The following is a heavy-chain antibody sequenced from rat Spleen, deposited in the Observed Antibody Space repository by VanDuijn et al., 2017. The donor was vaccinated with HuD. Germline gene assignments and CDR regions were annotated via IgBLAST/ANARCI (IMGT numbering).Heavy chain of an antibody. CDR3: ARRYDFDF. J-gene: IGHJ2*01. Sequence: EVQLVESGGGLVQPGRSLKLSCAASGFTFSNYDMAWVRQAPTKGLEWVASISTGGGKTYYRDSVKGRFTISRDNAKSTLYLQMDSLRSEDTATYYCARRYDFDFWGQGVMVTVSS. V-gene: IGHV5S23*01. D-gene: IGHD2-1*01. CDR1: GFTFSNYD. CDR2: ISTGGGKT.